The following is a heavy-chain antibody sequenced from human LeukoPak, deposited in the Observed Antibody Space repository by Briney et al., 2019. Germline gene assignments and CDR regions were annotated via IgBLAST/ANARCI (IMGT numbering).Heavy chain of an antibody. J-gene: IGHJ3*02. V-gene: IGHV3-23*01. CDR2: ISGTGGTT. CDR3: AKATTDKYYYDSSGDPQSDAFDI. D-gene: IGHD3-22*01. Sequence: PGGSLRLSCAASGFTFSSYVMNWVRQAPGKGLEWVSSISGTGGTTYYADSVKGRFTISRDNSKNTLYLQMNSLRAEDTAVYYCAKATTDKYYYDSSGDPQSDAFDIWGQGTMVTVSS. CDR1: GFTFSSYV.